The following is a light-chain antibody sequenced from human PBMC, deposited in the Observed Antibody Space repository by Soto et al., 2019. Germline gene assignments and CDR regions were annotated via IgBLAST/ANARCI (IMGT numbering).Light chain of an antibody. V-gene: IGKV3-11*01. CDR2: DAS. CDR3: QQRSNWWT. Sequence: EIVLTQSPATLSLSPGERATLSCRASQSVSSYLAWYQQKPGQAPRLLIYDASSRATGIPPRFSGSGSGTDFTLTISSLEPEDFAVYYCQQRSNWWTFGQGTKVEIK. J-gene: IGKJ1*01. CDR1: QSVSSY.